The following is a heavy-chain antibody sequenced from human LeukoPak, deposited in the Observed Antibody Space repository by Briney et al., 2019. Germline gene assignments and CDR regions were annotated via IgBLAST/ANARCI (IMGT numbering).Heavy chain of an antibody. Sequence: GGSLRLSCTASGFTFGDYAMSWVRQAPEKGLEWVGFIRSKAYGGTTEYAASVKGRFTISRDDSKSIAYLRMNSLKTEDTAVYYCTWGKGSYGYWGQGTLVTVSS. CDR1: GFTFGDYA. CDR3: TWGKGSYGY. V-gene: IGHV3-49*04. CDR2: IRSKAYGGTT. D-gene: IGHD5-18*01. J-gene: IGHJ4*02.